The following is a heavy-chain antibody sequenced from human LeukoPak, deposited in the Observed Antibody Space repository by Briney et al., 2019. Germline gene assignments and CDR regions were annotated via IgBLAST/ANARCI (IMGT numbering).Heavy chain of an antibody. CDR2: MNPNSGNT. Sequence: ASVKVSCKASGYTFTGYYMHWLRQAPGQGLEWMGWMNPNSGNTGYAQKFQGRVTMTRNTSISTAYMELSSLKSEDTAVYYCARGTSGIAVAGTSNWFDPWGQGTLVTVSS. CDR3: ARGTSGIAVAGTSNWFDP. CDR1: GYTFTGYY. J-gene: IGHJ5*02. V-gene: IGHV1-8*02. D-gene: IGHD6-19*01.